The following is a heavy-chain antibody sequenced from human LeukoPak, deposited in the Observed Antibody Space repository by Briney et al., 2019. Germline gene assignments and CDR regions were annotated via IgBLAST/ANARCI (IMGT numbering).Heavy chain of an antibody. V-gene: IGHV3-23*01. CDR2: ISGSGGTT. D-gene: IGHD6-19*01. CDR3: AKDGRSYSSGWPPFDY. Sequence: GGSLRLSCAASGFTVSSNYMSWVRQAPGKGLEWVSVISGSGGTTFYTDSVKGRFTISRDNSKNTLYLQMNSLRAEDTAVYHCAKDGRSYSSGWPPFDYWGQGALVTVSS. CDR1: GFTVSSNY. J-gene: IGHJ4*02.